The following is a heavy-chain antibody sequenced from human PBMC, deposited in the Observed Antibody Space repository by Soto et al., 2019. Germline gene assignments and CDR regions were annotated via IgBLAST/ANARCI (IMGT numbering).Heavy chain of an antibody. CDR2: ISWNSGSI. Sequence: PGGSLRLSCAASGFTFADYAMHWVRQAPGKGLEWVSGISWNSGSIGYADSVKGRFTISRDNAKNSLYLQMNSLRAEDTALYYCAKGKTQWDWYFAFDIWGQGTMVTVSS. CDR1: GFTFADYA. V-gene: IGHV3-9*01. CDR3: AKGKTQWDWYFAFDI. J-gene: IGHJ3*02. D-gene: IGHD1-26*01.